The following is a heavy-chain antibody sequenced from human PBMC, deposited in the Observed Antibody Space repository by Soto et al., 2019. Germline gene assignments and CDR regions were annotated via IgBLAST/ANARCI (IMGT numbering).Heavy chain of an antibody. Sequence: GGSRRLSCAASGFIFTRYSMNWVRQAPGKGLEWVSSISSTTNYIYYGDSMKGRFTISRDNAKNSLYLEMNSLRAEDSAVYYCARESEDLTSNFDYWGQGTLVTVSS. CDR2: ISSTTNYI. CDR1: GFIFTRYS. CDR3: ARESEDLTSNFDY. J-gene: IGHJ4*02. V-gene: IGHV3-21*06.